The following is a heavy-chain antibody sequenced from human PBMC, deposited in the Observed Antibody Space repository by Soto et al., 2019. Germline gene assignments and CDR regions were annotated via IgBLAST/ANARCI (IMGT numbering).Heavy chain of an antibody. CDR3: ASSVLALAVAGKGGWFDP. Sequence: SETLSLTCADSGGSISSSNWWSWVRQPPGKGLEWIGEIYHNGSTNYNPSLKSRVTISVDKSKSQFSLKLSSVTAADTAVYYCASSVLALAVAGKGGWFDPWGQGTLVTVSS. D-gene: IGHD6-19*01. J-gene: IGHJ5*02. CDR2: IYHNGST. CDR1: GGSISSSNW. V-gene: IGHV4-4*02.